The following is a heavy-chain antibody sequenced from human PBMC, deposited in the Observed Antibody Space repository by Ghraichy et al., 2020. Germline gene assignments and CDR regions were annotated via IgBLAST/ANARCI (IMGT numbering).Heavy chain of an antibody. CDR2: INHSGST. Sequence: SETLSLTCAVYGGSFSGYYWSWIRQPPGKGLEWIGEINHSGSTNYNPSLKSRVTISVDTSKNQFSLKLSSVTAADTAVYYCAREGYFGGAFDYWGQGTLVTVSS. D-gene: IGHD3-10*01. CDR3: AREGYFGGAFDY. V-gene: IGHV4-34*01. CDR1: GGSFSGYY. J-gene: IGHJ4*02.